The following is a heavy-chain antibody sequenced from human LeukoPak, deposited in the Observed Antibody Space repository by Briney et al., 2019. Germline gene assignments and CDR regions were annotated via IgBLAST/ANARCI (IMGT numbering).Heavy chain of an antibody. CDR1: GFTFSSYG. CDR3: ARPHDSSGYYRYWFDY. Sequence: PGRSLRLSCAASGFTFSSYGMHWVRQAPGKGLEWVAVIWYDGSDKYYADSVKGRFTISRDNSKNTQYLQMNSLRAEDTAVYYCARPHDSSGYYRYWFDYWGQGTLVTVSS. CDR2: IWYDGSDK. J-gene: IGHJ4*02. V-gene: IGHV3-33*01. D-gene: IGHD3-22*01.